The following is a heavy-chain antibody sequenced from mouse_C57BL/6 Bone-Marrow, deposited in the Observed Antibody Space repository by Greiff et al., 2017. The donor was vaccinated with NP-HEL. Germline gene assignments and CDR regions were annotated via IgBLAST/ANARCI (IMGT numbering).Heavy chain of an antibody. J-gene: IGHJ2*01. CDR3: AVLTGSYYFDY. V-gene: IGHV5-16*01. Sequence: EVKLVESEGGLVQPGSSMKLSCTASGFTFSDYYMAWVRQVPEKGLEWVANINYDGSSTYYLDSLKSRFIISRDNAKNILYLQMSSLKSEDTATYYCAVLTGSYYFDYWGQGTTLTVSS. CDR1: GFTFSDYY. D-gene: IGHD4-1*01. CDR2: INYDGSST.